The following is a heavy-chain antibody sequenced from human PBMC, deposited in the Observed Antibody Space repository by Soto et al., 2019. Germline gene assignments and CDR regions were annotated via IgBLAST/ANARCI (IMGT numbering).Heavy chain of an antibody. D-gene: IGHD3-16*02. CDR2: ISAYNGNT. J-gene: IGHJ4*02. Sequence: ASVKVSCKASGYTFTSYGIIWVRQAPGQGLGWMGWISAYNGNTNYAQKLQGRVTMTTDTSTSTAYMELRSLRSDDTAVYYCARDHYGFASDYIWGSYRYFDYWGQGTLVTVSS. CDR1: GYTFTSYG. CDR3: ARDHYGFASDYIWGSYRYFDY. V-gene: IGHV1-18*01.